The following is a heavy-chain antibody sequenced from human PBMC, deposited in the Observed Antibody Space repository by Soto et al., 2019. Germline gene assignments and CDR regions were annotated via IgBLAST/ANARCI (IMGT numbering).Heavy chain of an antibody. D-gene: IGHD5-12*01. CDR2: ISYDGSNK. Sequence: QVQLVESGGGVVQPGRSLRLSCAASGFTFSSYGMHWVRQAPGKGLEWVAVISYDGSNKYYADSVKGRFTISRDNSKNTLYLQMNSLRAEDTAVYYCAKDRGYGNDYWGQGTLVTVSS. CDR1: GFTFSSYG. V-gene: IGHV3-30*18. CDR3: AKDRGYGNDY. J-gene: IGHJ4*02.